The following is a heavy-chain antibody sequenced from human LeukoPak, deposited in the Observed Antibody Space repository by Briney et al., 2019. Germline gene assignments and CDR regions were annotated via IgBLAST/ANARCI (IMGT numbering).Heavy chain of an antibody. CDR1: GDSMSRSSYY. Sequence: SSETLSLTCTVSGDSMSRSSYYWGWIRQPPGKGLEWIGSIYYRGNTYYNPSLKSRLTMSVDTSKNQFSLKLSSVTAADTAVYYCARRGWDRPFDYWGQGTLVTVSS. CDR3: ARRGWDRPFDY. J-gene: IGHJ4*02. V-gene: IGHV4-39*01. D-gene: IGHD6-19*01. CDR2: IYYRGNT.